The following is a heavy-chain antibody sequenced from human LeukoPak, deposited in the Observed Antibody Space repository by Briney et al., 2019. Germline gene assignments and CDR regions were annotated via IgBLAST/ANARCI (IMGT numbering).Heavy chain of an antibody. V-gene: IGHV3-21*01. J-gene: IGHJ6*03. CDR1: GFTFSSYS. CDR2: VSSSSSYI. Sequence: GGSLRLSCAASGFTFSSYSMNWVRQAPGKGLEWVSSVSSSSSYIYYADSVKGRFTISRDNAKNSLYLQMNSLRAEDTAVYYCARGALLWFGEFPVLYYYYMDVWGKGTTVTISS. CDR3: ARGALLWFGEFPVLYYYYMDV. D-gene: IGHD3-10*01.